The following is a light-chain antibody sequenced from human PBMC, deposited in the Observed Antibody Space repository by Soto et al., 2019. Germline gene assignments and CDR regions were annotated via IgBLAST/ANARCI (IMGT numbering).Light chain of an antibody. CDR3: ATWDDGLNGPV. CDR1: SSNIGNNA. J-gene: IGLJ2*01. CDR2: YDD. V-gene: IGLV1-36*01. Sequence: QTVVTQPPSVSEAPRQRVTISWSGSSSNIGNNAVNWYQQLPGKAPTLLIYYDDLLASGVSDRFSGSKSGTSASLAISGLQSEDEAEYYCATWDDGLNGPVFGGGTKLTVL.